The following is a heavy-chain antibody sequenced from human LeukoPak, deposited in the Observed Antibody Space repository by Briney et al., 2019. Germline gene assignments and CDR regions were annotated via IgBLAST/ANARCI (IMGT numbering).Heavy chain of an antibody. V-gene: IGHV4-59*08. CDR3: ARHIRSDY. Sequence: AEALSLTGTVSGRSISGYYWSGIPQPPGKGLDWIGYFFYSGNTNYNPSLKSRVTISVDTSKNQYSLKLSSATAADTAVYYCARHIRSDYWGQGTLVTVSS. CDR2: FFYSGNT. J-gene: IGHJ4*02. CDR1: GRSISGYY.